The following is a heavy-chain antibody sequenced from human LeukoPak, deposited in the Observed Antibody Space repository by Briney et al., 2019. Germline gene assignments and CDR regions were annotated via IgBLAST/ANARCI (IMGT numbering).Heavy chain of an antibody. CDR3: AKDGVGASFDY. D-gene: IGHD1-26*01. V-gene: IGHV3-33*06. J-gene: IGHJ4*02. Sequence: PGRSLRLSCAASGFTFSSYGMHWVRQAPGKGLEWVAVIWYDGSNKYYADSVKGRFTISRDNSKNTLYLQMSSLRAEDTAVYYCAKDGVGASFDYWGQGTLVTVSS. CDR2: IWYDGSNK. CDR1: GFTFSSYG.